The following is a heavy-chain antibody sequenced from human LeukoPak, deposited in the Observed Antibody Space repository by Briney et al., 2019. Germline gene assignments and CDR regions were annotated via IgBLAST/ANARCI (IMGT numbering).Heavy chain of an antibody. V-gene: IGHV1-46*01. J-gene: IGHJ4*02. CDR1: GYTFTSYY. CDR2: INPSGGST. Sequence: ASVKVSCKASGYTFTSYYMHWVRQAPGQGLEWMGIINPSGGSTSYAQKFQGRVTMTRDTPTSTVYMELSSLRSEDTAVYYCARADVDTAMVGYWGQGTLVTVSS. D-gene: IGHD5-18*01. CDR3: ARADVDTAMVGY.